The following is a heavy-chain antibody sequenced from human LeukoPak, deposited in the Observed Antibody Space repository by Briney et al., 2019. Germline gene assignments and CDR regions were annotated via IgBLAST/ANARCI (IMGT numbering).Heavy chain of an antibody. D-gene: IGHD6-13*01. CDR3: ARGREQQLVVHTTNDY. J-gene: IGHJ4*02. CDR1: GGSFSGYY. Sequence: SETLSLTCAVYGGSFSGYYWSWIRQPPGKGLEWIGEINHSGSTNYNPSLKSRVTISVDTSKNQFSLKLSSGTAADTAVYYCARGREQQLVVHTTNDYWGQGTLVTVSS. CDR2: INHSGST. V-gene: IGHV4-34*01.